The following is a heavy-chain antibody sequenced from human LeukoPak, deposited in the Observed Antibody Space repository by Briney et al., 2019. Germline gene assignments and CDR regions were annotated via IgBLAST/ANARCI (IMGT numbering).Heavy chain of an antibody. Sequence: SEXLSLTCAVSGYSISSGYYWGWIRQPPGKGLEWIGSIYHSGSTYYNPSLKRRVTISVDTSKNQFSLKLSSVTAADTAVYYCARRDYGSGSYYPSDDSWGQGTLVTVSS. J-gene: IGHJ4*02. V-gene: IGHV4-38-2*01. CDR1: GYSISSGYY. CDR3: ARRDYGSGSYYPSDDS. CDR2: IYHSGST. D-gene: IGHD3-10*01.